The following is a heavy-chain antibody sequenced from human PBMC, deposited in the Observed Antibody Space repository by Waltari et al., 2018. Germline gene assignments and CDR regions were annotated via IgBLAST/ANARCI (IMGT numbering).Heavy chain of an antibody. CDR2: IYPGATP. J-gene: IGHJ6*03. CDR1: GGSIISYY. D-gene: IGHD3-10*01. V-gene: IGHV4-4*07. CDR3: ARIYGSGTFIYMDV. Sequence: QVQLQESGPGLVKPSETLSLTCTVSGGSIISYYWSWIRQPAGKGLGWIGRIYPGATPYSNPSLQTRSMMSVDTSQNQCSLKLSSVTAADTAVYYCARIYGSGTFIYMDVWGKGTTVTVSS.